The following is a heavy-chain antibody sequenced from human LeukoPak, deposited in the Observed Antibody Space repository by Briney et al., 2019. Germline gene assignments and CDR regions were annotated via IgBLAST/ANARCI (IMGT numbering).Heavy chain of an antibody. D-gene: IGHD1-14*01. Sequence: GASVKVSCKASGGTFSSYAISWVRQAPGQGLEWMGGIIPILGTANYAQKFQGRVTITADESTSTAYMELSSLRSEDTAVYYCARDAPEEGIDYWGQGTLVTVSS. CDR3: ARDAPEEGIDY. V-gene: IGHV1-69*13. CDR1: GGTFSSYA. CDR2: IIPILGTA. J-gene: IGHJ4*02.